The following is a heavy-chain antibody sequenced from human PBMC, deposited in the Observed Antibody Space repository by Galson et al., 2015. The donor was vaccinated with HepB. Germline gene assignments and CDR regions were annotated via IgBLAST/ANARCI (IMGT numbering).Heavy chain of an antibody. V-gene: IGHV3-48*04. D-gene: IGHD3-10*01. CDR2: ISSSSSTI. Sequence: SLRLSCAASGFTFSSYSMNWVRQAPGKGLEWVSYISSSSSTIYYADSVKGRFTISRDNAKNSLYLQMNSLRAEDTAVYYCAKDRGLGYYGSGSYGDDAFDIWGQGTMVTVSS. CDR1: GFTFSSYS. J-gene: IGHJ3*02. CDR3: AKDRGLGYYGSGSYGDDAFDI.